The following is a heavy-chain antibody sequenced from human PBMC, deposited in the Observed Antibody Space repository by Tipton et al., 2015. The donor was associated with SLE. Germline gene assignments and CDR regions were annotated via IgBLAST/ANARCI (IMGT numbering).Heavy chain of an antibody. CDR3: ARGVAGGYYYYGMDV. V-gene: IGHV3-7*04. Sequence: SLRLSCAASGFTFSSYWMSWVRQAPGKGLEWVANIKQDGSEKYYVDSVKGRFTISRDNAKNSLYLQMNSLRAEDTAVYYCARGVAGGYYYYGMDVWGQGTTVTVPS. CDR1: GFTFSSYW. D-gene: IGHD6-19*01. J-gene: IGHJ6*02. CDR2: IKQDGSEK.